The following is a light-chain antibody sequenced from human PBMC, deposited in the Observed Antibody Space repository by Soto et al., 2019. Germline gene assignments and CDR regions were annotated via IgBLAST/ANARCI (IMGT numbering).Light chain of an antibody. Sequence: EIVLTQSPATLSLSPGERATLSCRTSQSVSTFLAWYQHKPGQAPRLLIHDASSRATGVPPRFSGSGSGTDFTLTISSLGPEDFAVYYCQQRGTFGQGTRLEIK. CDR1: QSVSTF. CDR3: QQRGT. V-gene: IGKV3-11*01. J-gene: IGKJ5*01. CDR2: DAS.